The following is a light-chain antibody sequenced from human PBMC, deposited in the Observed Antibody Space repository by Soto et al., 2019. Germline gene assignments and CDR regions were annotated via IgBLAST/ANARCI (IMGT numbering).Light chain of an antibody. CDR1: SSNIGAGYD. CDR3: QSSDRSLSAWV. CDR2: GDN. V-gene: IGLV1-40*01. J-gene: IGLJ3*02. Sequence: QSVLTQPPSVSGAPGQRVTISCTGSSSNIGAGYDVHWYQQLPGTAPKLLIYGDNNRPSGVPDRFSGSNSGTSASLAITGLHAEDDADSYRQSSDRSLSAWVFRGGATVTVL.